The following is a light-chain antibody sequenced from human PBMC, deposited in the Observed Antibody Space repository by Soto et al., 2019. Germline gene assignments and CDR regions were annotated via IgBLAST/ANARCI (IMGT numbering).Light chain of an antibody. Sequence: DIQMTQAPSTLSASVGDRVTITCRASQSISNWLAWYQQKPGKAPQLLIYKASSLGSGVPSRFSGSGSGTEFTLTIRSLQPADFATYYCQQYSPYSSMYTFGQGTRLEIK. CDR2: KAS. V-gene: IGKV1-5*03. CDR3: QQYSPYSSMYT. CDR1: QSISNW. J-gene: IGKJ5*01.